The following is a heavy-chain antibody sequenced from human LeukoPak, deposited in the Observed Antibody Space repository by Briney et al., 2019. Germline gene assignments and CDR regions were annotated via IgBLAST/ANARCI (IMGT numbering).Heavy chain of an antibody. J-gene: IGHJ4*02. CDR1: GGSISSSNW. CDR3: ARDRVDVYYDFWSGPSRELDY. CDR2: IYHSGST. D-gene: IGHD3-3*01. V-gene: IGHV4-4*02. Sequence: SETLSLTCAVSGGSISSSNWWSWVRQPPGKGLEWIGEIYHSGSTNYNPSLKSRVTISVDKSKNQFSLKLSSVTAADTAVYYCARDRVDVYYDFWSGPSRELDYWGQGTLATVSS.